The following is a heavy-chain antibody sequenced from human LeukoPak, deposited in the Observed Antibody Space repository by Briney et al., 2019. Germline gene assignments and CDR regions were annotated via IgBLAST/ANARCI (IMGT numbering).Heavy chain of an antibody. Sequence: GASVKVSCKASGYTFTSYAMHWVRQAPGQRLEWMGWINAGNGNTKYSQEFQGRVTITRDTSASTAYMELSSLRSEDMAVYYCARWDYDSSGYYWGFDPWGQGTLVTVSS. CDR2: INAGNGNT. CDR1: GYTFTSYA. D-gene: IGHD3-22*01. J-gene: IGHJ5*02. V-gene: IGHV1-3*03. CDR3: ARWDYDSSGYYWGFDP.